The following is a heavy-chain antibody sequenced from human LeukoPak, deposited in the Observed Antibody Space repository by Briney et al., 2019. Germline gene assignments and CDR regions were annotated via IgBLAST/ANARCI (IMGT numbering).Heavy chain of an antibody. D-gene: IGHD3-10*01. CDR2: ISGSGGST. Sequence: GGSLRLSCAASGFTFISYAMSWVRQAPGKGLEWVSAISGSGGSTYYADSVKGRFTISRDNSKNTLYLQMNSLRAEDTAVYYCAKEGMVWFGEVLYPPYYFDYWGQGTLVTVSS. CDR1: GFTFISYA. CDR3: AKEGMVWFGEVLYPPYYFDY. J-gene: IGHJ4*02. V-gene: IGHV3-23*01.